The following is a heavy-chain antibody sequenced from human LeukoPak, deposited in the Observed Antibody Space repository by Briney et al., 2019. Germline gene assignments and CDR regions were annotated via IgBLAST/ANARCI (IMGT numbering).Heavy chain of an antibody. CDR2: INHSGST. CDR3: ARGPGGYFYYDGSGYFDY. CDR1: GGSFSGYY. V-gene: IGHV4-34*01. J-gene: IGHJ4*02. Sequence: SETLSLTCAVYGGSFSGYYWSWIRQPPGKGLEWIGEINHSGSTNYNPSLKSRVTISVDTSKNQFSLKLSSVTAADTAVYYCARGPGGYFYYDGSGYFDYWGQGTLVTVSS. D-gene: IGHD3-22*01.